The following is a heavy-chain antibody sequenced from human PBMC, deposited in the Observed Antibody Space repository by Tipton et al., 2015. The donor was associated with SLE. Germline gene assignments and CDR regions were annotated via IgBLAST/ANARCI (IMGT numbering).Heavy chain of an antibody. J-gene: IGHJ4*02. CDR3: ARDKSIGYFDY. D-gene: IGHD3-3*02. Sequence: TLSLTCAVSGGSISSGGYSWSWIRQPPGKGLEWIGYIYHSGSTYYNPSLKSRVTISVDRSKNQFSLKLSSVTAADTAVYYCARDKSIGYFDYWGQGTLVTVSS. V-gene: IGHV4-30-2*01. CDR1: GGSISSGGYS. CDR2: IYHSGST.